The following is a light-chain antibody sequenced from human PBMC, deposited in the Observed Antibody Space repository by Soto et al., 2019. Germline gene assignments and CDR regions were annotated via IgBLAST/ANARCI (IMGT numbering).Light chain of an antibody. Sequence: DIQMTQSPSTLSGSVGDRVTITCRASQSIDIGVAWYQQRPGKGTKVLIYDASSLKSGVPSRFSGSGSGTEFTLTISSLQPDDFATYYCQQYKRYSWTFGQGTKVDIK. CDR3: QQYKRYSWT. CDR1: QSIDIG. CDR2: DAS. J-gene: IGKJ1*01. V-gene: IGKV1-5*01.